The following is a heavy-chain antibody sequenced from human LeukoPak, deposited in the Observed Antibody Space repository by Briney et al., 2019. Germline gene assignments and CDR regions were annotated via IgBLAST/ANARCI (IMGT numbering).Heavy chain of an antibody. J-gene: IGHJ5*02. Sequence: SETLSLICTVSGGSFSSYYWSWIRQPPGKGLEWIGYIYYSGSTNYNPSLKSRVTISLDTSKNQFSLKLSSVTAADTAVYYCVRAVGPVGGYDSPWGQGTLVIVSS. CDR1: GGSFSSYY. CDR2: IYYSGST. D-gene: IGHD5-12*01. V-gene: IGHV4-59*01. CDR3: VRAVGPVGGYDSP.